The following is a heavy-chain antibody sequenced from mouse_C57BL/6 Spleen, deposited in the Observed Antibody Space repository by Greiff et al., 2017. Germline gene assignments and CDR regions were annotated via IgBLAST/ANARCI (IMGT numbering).Heavy chain of an antibody. J-gene: IGHJ1*03. CDR1: GYTFTSYW. CDR3: ARRGLTGTTYWYFDV. D-gene: IGHD4-1*01. V-gene: IGHV1-52*01. Sequence: VQLQQPGAELVRPGSSVKLSCKASGYTFTSYWMHWVKQRPIQGLEWIGNIDPSDSETHYNQKFKDKATLTVDKSSSTAYMQLSSLTSEDSAVYYCARRGLTGTTYWYFDVWGTGTTFTVSS. CDR2: IDPSDSET.